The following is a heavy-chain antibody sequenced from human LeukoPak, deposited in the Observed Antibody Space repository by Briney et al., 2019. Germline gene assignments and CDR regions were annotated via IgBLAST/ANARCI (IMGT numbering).Heavy chain of an antibody. CDR3: ARETIAVASHYFDY. J-gene: IGHJ4*02. Sequence: ASVKVSCKASGYTFTSYGISWVRQAPGQGLGWMGRIIPILGIANYAQKFQGRVTITADKSTSTAYMELSSLRSEDTAVYYCARETIAVASHYFDYWGQGTLVTVSS. CDR1: GYTFTSYG. CDR2: IIPILGIA. V-gene: IGHV1-69*04. D-gene: IGHD6-19*01.